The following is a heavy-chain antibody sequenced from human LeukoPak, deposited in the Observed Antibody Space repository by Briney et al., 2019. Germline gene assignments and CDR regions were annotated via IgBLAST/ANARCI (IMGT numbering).Heavy chain of an antibody. CDR2: IYHSGST. CDR3: ARGLGVATSYYYYGMDV. CDR1: GGSISSSFYY. J-gene: IGHJ6*02. Sequence: TPSETLSLTCTVSGGSISSSFYYWGWIRQPPGKGLEWIGSIYHSGSTYYNPSLKSRVTISVDTSKNQFSLKLSSVTAADTAVYYCARGLGVATSYYYYGMDVWGQGTTVTVSS. V-gene: IGHV4-39*07. D-gene: IGHD5-24*01.